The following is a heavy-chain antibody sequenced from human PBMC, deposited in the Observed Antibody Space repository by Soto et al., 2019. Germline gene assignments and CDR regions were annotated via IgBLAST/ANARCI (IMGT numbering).Heavy chain of an antibody. CDR2: ISSSGSTV. CDR3: ARVTYYYYSSDFGGFQY. Sequence: SLRLNCAAYGFTFNNYEMNWGRQATGKGLEWVSYISSSGSTVYYADSVKGRFTISRDNAKNSLFLQMNSLRAEDTALYYCARVTYYYYSSDFGGFQYCGQGTLVTLSS. J-gene: IGHJ1*01. D-gene: IGHD3-22*01. V-gene: IGHV3-48*03. CDR1: GFTFNNYE.